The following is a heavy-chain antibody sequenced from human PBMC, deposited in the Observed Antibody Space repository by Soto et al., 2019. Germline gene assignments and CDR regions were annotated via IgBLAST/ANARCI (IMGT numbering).Heavy chain of an antibody. CDR3: AKDRRGTCSGGSCSYYYYYYMDV. V-gene: IGHV3-23*01. J-gene: IGHJ6*03. D-gene: IGHD2-15*01. CDR2: ISGSGGST. CDR1: GFTFGNYA. Sequence: PGGSLRLSCTASGFTFGNYAMNWVRQAPGKGLEWVSAISGSGGSTYYAESVKGRFTISRDNSKNTLYLQMNSLRAEDTAVYYCAKDRRGTCSGGSCSYYYYYYMDVWGKGTTVTVSS.